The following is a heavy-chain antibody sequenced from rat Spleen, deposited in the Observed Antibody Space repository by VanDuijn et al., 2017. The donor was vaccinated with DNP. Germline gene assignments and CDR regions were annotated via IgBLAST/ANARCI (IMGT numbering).Heavy chain of an antibody. CDR1: GFIFSNYW. CDR2: ISYDRSDT. J-gene: IGHJ2*01. Sequence: EVQLVESGGGLVQPGRSLKLSCVASGFIFSNYWMTWIRQAPGKGLEWVGTISYDRSDTYYRDSVKGRFTMSRDNAKSTLYLQMDSLRSEDTATYYCAREPNYGGYLDYFDYWGQGVMVTVSS. D-gene: IGHD1-11*01. CDR3: AREPNYGGYLDYFDY. V-gene: IGHV5-7*01.